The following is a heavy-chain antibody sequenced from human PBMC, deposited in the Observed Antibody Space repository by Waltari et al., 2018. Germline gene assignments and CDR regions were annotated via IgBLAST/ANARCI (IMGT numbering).Heavy chain of an antibody. D-gene: IGHD2-2*03. J-gene: IGHJ2*01. CDR1: GFTFSSYW. CDR2: IKQDGSEK. V-gene: IGHV3-7*03. CDR3: ARGNGYCSSTSCYDWYFDL. Sequence: EVQLVESGGGLVQPGGSLRLSCAASGFTFSSYWMSWVRQAPGKGLEWVANIKQDGSEKYYVDSVKGRFTISRDNAKNSLYLQMNSLRAEDTAVYYCARGNGYCSSTSCYDWYFDLWGRGTLVTVSS.